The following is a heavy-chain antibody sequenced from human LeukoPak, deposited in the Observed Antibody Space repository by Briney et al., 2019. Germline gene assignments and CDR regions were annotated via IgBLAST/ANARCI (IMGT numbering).Heavy chain of an antibody. J-gene: IGHJ5*02. Sequence: ASVKVSCKASGGTFSSYAISWVRQAPGQGLEWMGRIIPILGIANYAQKFQGRVTITADKSTSTAYMELSSLRSEDTAVYYCARGLRTYYYDSSSPRGDWFDPWGQGTLVTVSS. CDR1: GGTFSSYA. D-gene: IGHD3-22*01. CDR2: IIPILGIA. V-gene: IGHV1-69*04. CDR3: ARGLRTYYYDSSSPRGDWFDP.